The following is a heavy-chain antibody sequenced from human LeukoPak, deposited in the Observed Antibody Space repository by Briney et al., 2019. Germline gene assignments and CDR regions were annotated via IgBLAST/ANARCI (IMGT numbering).Heavy chain of an antibody. V-gene: IGHV4-39*07. CDR3: ARVHRAMVRGAWGFDP. Sequence: SETLSLTCTVSGGSISSSSYYWGWIRQPPGKGLEWIGSIYYSGSTYYNPSLKSRVTISVDTSKNQFSLKLSSVTAADTAVYYCARVHRAMVRGAWGFDPWGQGTLVTVSS. J-gene: IGHJ5*02. CDR2: IYYSGST. D-gene: IGHD3-10*01. CDR1: GGSISSSSYY.